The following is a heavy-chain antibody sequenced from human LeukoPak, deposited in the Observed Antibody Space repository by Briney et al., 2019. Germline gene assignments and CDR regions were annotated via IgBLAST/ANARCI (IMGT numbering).Heavy chain of an antibody. V-gene: IGHV1-69*13. CDR2: IIPIFGTA. Sequence: ASVKVSCKASGGTFSSYAISWVRQAPGQGLEWMGGIIPIFGTANYAQKFQGRVTITADESTSTAYMELSSLRSEDTAVYYCAMYYDFWSGYPLPYYYYYMDVWGKGTMATVSS. D-gene: IGHD3-3*01. J-gene: IGHJ6*03. CDR3: AMYYDFWSGYPLPYYYYYMDV. CDR1: GGTFSSYA.